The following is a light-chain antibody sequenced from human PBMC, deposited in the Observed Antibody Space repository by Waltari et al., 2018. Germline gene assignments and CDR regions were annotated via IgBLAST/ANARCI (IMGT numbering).Light chain of an antibody. CDR2: DAS. Sequence: EIVLTQSPATLSLAPGARATLSCRASQSVSSYLAWYQQKPGQAPRLLIYDASNRATGIPPRFSGSGPGPDFTLTISSLEPEDFAVYYCQQRSNWWTFGQGTKVEIK. J-gene: IGKJ1*01. CDR3: QQRSNWWT. V-gene: IGKV3-11*01. CDR1: QSVSSY.